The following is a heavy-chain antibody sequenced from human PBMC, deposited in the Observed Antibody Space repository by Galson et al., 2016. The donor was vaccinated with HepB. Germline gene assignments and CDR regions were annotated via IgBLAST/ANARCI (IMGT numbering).Heavy chain of an antibody. CDR3: ARQVGATHDH. CDR2: IYPGDSDT. D-gene: IGHD1-26*01. Sequence: QSGAEVKKPGESLKISCQGSGYSFAKYWIVWVRQMPGKGLEWMGIIYPGDSDTPYSPSFQGQVTISADKSISTAYLQWSSLKASDTAMYYGARQVGATHDHWGQGAPVTVSS. CDR1: GYSFAKYW. J-gene: IGHJ4*02. V-gene: IGHV5-51*01.